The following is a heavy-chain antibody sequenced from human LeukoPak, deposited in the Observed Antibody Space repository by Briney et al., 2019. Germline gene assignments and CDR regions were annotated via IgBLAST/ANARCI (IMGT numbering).Heavy chain of an antibody. J-gene: IGHJ6*03. Sequence: SETLSLTCTVSGGSISSSSYYWGWIRQPPGKGLEWIGSIYHSGSTYYNPSLKSRVTISVDTSKNQFSLKLSSVTAADTAVYYCARDANSNYFYYYYYMDVWGKGTTVTVSS. V-gene: IGHV4-39*07. D-gene: IGHD4-11*01. CDR3: ARDANSNYFYYYYYMDV. CDR1: GGSISSSSYY. CDR2: IYHSGST.